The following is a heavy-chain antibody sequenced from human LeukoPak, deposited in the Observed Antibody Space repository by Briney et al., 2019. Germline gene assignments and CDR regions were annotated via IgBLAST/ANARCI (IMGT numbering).Heavy chain of an antibody. CDR1: GFTFSSYA. D-gene: IGHD3-3*01. V-gene: IGHV3-23*01. J-gene: IGHJ6*03. CDR3: AKDLVYCDFWSGYYKDYYYYMDV. Sequence: TGGSLRLSCAASGFTFSSYAMSWVRQAPGKGLEWVSAISGSGGSTYYADSVKGRFTISRDNSKNTLYLQMNSLRAEDTAVYYCAKDLVYCDFWSGYYKDYYYYMDVWGKGTTVTVSS. CDR2: ISGSGGST.